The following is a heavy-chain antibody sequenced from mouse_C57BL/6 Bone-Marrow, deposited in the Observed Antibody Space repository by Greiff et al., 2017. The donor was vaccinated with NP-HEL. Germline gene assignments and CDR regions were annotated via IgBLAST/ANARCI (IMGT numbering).Heavy chain of an antibody. J-gene: IGHJ2*01. CDR3: ARRWTVFDY. Sequence: VQLQQSGPVLVKPGASVKMSCKASGYTFTDYYMNWVKQSHGKSLEWIGVINPYNGGTSYNQKFKGKATLTVDKSSSTAYMELNSLTSEDSAVYYCARRWTVFDYWGQGTTLTVSS. V-gene: IGHV1-19*01. CDR2: INPYNGGT. CDR1: GYTFTDYY. D-gene: IGHD1-1*01.